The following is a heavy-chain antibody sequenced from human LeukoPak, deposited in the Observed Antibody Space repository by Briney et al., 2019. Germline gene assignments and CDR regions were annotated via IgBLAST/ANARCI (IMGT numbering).Heavy chain of an antibody. D-gene: IGHD3-22*01. CDR1: GFTFSSYD. CDR3: ARGGDSSGYYSSPPDY. V-gene: IGHV3-13*01. Sequence: PGGSLRPSCAASGFTFSSYDMHWVRQATGKGLEWVSAIGTAGDTYYPGSVKGRFTISRENAKNSLYLQINSLRAGDTAVYYCARGGDSSGYYSSPPDYWGQGTLVTVSS. CDR2: IGTAGDT. J-gene: IGHJ4*02.